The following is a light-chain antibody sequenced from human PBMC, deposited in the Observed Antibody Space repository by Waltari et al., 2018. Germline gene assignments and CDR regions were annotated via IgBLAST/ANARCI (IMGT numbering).Light chain of an antibody. Sequence: SCRASQCVSSYLAWYQQKSGQAPRLPIYDASNRATGIPARFSGGGSGTDFTLTISSLEPEDFAVYYCQQRSDWLLTFGGGTKVEI. CDR1: QCVSSY. V-gene: IGKV3-11*01. CDR2: DAS. CDR3: QQRSDWLLT. J-gene: IGKJ4*01.